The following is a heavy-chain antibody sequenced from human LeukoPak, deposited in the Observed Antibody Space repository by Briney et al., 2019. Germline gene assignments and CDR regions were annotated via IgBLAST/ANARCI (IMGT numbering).Heavy chain of an antibody. Sequence: SETLSLTCTVSSGSISSSSYYRGWIRQPPGKGLEWIGSIYYSGSTYYNPSLKSRVTISVDTSKNQFSLKLSSVTAADTAVYYCARLPYYYYYMDVWGKGTTVTISS. V-gene: IGHV4-39*01. CDR2: IYYSGST. J-gene: IGHJ6*03. CDR3: ARLPYYYYYMDV. CDR1: SGSISSSSYY.